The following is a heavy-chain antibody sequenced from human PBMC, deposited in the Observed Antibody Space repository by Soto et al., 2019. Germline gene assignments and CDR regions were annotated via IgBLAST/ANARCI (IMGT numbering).Heavy chain of an antibody. Sequence: GASVKVSCKASGGTFSSYTISWVRQAPGQGLEWMGRIIPILGIANYAQKFQGRVTITADKSTSTAYMELSSLRSEDTAVYYCARDSEDYDILTGYHNVLDYWGQGTLVTVSS. CDR3: ARDSEDYDILTGYHNVLDY. CDR1: GGTFSSYT. D-gene: IGHD3-9*01. J-gene: IGHJ4*02. V-gene: IGHV1-69*04. CDR2: IIPILGIA.